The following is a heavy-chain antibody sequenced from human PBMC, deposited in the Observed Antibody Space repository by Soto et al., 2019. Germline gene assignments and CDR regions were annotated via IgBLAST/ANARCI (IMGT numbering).Heavy chain of an antibody. CDR3: ARSQGGTSSLDIYYYYYYGMDV. V-gene: IGHV1-69*01. D-gene: IGHD2-15*01. CDR2: VIPIFGTP. Sequence: QVQLVQSGAEVKKPGSSVKVSCKAPGGTFSTYAINWVRQAPGQGLEWMGGVIPIFGTPKYAQKFQGRVTIIADEYTSTGYMDLRSRTSEDTAVYYCARSQGGTSSLDIYYYYYYGMDVWGQGTTVTVSS. J-gene: IGHJ6*02. CDR1: GGTFSTYA.